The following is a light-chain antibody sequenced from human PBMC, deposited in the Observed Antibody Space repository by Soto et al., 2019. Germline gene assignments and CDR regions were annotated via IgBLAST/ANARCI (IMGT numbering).Light chain of an antibody. CDR1: QSVSSY. CDR2: DAS. V-gene: IGKV3-20*01. CDR3: QQYGSSPRVT. J-gene: IGKJ1*01. Sequence: VMTQAPATLSVFPGERATLSCRASQSVSSYLAWYQQKPGQAPRLLIYDASSRATGIPDRFSGSGSGTDFTLTISRLEPEDFAVYYCQQYGSSPRVTFGQGTKVDIK.